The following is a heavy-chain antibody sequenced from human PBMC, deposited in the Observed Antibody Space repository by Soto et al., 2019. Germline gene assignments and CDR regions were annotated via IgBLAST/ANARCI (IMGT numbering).Heavy chain of an antibody. CDR1: GGSISSSSYY. Sequence: QLQLQESGPGLVKPSETPSLTCTVSGGSISSSSYYWGWIRQPPGKGLEWIGSIYYSGSTYYNPSLKSRVTISVDTSKNQFSLKLSSVTAADTAVYYCACNVDIVATIWGQGTLVTVSS. V-gene: IGHV4-39*05. CDR3: ACNVDIVATI. D-gene: IGHD5-12*01. CDR2: IYYSGST. J-gene: IGHJ4*02.